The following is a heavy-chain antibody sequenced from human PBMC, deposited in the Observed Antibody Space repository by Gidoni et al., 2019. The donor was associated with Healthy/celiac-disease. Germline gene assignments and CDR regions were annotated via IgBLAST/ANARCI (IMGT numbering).Heavy chain of an antibody. Sequence: QVQLVQSGAEVKKPGASVKVSCKASGYTFTSYGTSWVRQAPGQGLEWMGWISAYNGNTNYAQKLQGRVTMTTDTSTSTAYMELRSLRSDDTAVYYCARGYYDFWSGPDSAAFDIWGQGTMVTVSS. V-gene: IGHV1-18*01. D-gene: IGHD3-3*01. CDR3: ARGYYDFWSGPDSAAFDI. CDR1: GYTFTSYG. CDR2: ISAYNGNT. J-gene: IGHJ3*02.